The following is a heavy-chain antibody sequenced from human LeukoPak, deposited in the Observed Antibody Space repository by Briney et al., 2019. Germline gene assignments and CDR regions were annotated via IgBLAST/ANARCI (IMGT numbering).Heavy chain of an antibody. CDR1: GYTFTSYA. D-gene: IGHD3-3*01. V-gene: IGHV7-4-1*02. Sequence: GASVRVSCKASGYTFTSYAMNWVRQAPGQGLEWMGWINTNTGNPTYAQGFTGRFVFSLDTSVSTAYLQISSLKAEDTAVYYCARTNDFWSGYYLASDYWGQGTLVTVSS. CDR3: ARTNDFWSGYYLASDY. CDR2: INTNTGNP. J-gene: IGHJ4*02.